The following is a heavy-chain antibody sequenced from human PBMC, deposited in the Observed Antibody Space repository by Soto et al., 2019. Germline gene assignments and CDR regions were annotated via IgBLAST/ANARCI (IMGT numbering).Heavy chain of an antibody. J-gene: IGHJ5*02. CDR1: GFTFSSYI. CDR2: ISSSSSYI. CDR3: ARVGLKDIVVVPAAIGVSGWFDP. V-gene: IGHV3-21*01. D-gene: IGHD2-2*01. Sequence: GGSLRLSCAASGFTFSSYIMNWVRQSPGKGLEWVSSISSSSSYIYYADSVKGRFTISRDNAKNSLYLQMNSLRAEDTAVYYCARVGLKDIVVVPAAIGVSGWFDPWGQGTLVTVSS.